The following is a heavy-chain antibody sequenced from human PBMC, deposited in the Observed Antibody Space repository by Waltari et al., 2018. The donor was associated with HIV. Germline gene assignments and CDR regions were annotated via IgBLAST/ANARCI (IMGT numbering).Heavy chain of an antibody. J-gene: IGHJ6*02. D-gene: IGHD4-17*01. Sequence: EVQLVATGGDVIRPGGSLRLSCATSGIAVTNNYINWVRQAPGKGLEWGSVIYRGGDTKYADSVKGRFLISRDNSKNTVFLQLNRLRVEDTAVYYCSGPDGDQGTSVTYYGMGVWGQGTTVIVSS. V-gene: IGHV3-53*02. CDR1: GIAVTNNY. CDR2: IYRGGDT. CDR3: SGPDGDQGTSVTYYGMGV.